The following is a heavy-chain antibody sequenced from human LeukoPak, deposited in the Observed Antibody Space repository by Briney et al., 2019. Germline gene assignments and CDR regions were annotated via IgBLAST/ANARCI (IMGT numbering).Heavy chain of an antibody. V-gene: IGHV3-21*01. CDR2: LSSTGDI. J-gene: IGHJ4*02. D-gene: IGHD3-16*01. Sequence: GGSLRHSCVASGFTFRSYSMNWVRQAPGKGLEWVSYLSSTGDIYYADSVKGRFTISRDNAQNSLYLQMDSLRVEDTAVYYCARDYNWGFDHWGQGTLVTVSS. CDR3: ARDYNWGFDH. CDR1: GFTFRSYS.